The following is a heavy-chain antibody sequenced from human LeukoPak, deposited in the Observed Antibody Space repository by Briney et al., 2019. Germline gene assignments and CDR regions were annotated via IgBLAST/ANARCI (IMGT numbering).Heavy chain of an antibody. CDR2: IYYSGST. D-gene: IGHD3-10*01. CDR3: ARGPRGRLDYYYYMDV. J-gene: IGHJ6*03. CDR1: GGSISSSSYY. Sequence: SETLCLTCTVSGGSISSSSYYWGWIRQPPGKGLEWIGSIYYSGSTYYNPSLKSRVTISVDTSKNQFSLKLSSVTAADTAVYYCARGPRGRLDYYYYMDVWGKGTTVTVSS. V-gene: IGHV4-39*07.